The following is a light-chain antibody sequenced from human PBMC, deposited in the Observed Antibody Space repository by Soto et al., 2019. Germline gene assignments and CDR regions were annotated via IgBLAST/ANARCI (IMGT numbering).Light chain of an antibody. V-gene: IGKV1-39*01. CDR3: QQSCGPPCT. CDR1: QSISSY. CDR2: GAS. J-gene: IGKJ2*02. Sequence: DIQMTQSPSSLSASVGDRVTITCRASQSISSYLTWYQQKPGKTPDLLIFGASSLKSGVPSTFSGSASGPEFTLTISRLQPSDFASYSCQQSCGPPCTFGQRTKLEI.